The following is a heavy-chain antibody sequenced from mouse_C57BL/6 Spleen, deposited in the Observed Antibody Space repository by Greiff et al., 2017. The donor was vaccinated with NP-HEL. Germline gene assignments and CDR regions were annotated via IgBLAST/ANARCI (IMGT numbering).Heavy chain of an antibody. J-gene: IGHJ3*01. Sequence: QVRLQQPGAELVRPGTSVKLSCKASGYTFTSYWMHWVKQRPGQGLEWIGVIDPSDSYTNYNQKFKGKATLTVDTSSSTAYMQLSSLTSEDSAVYYCARSGDYDVVAYWGQGTLVTVSA. CDR1: GYTFTSYW. V-gene: IGHV1-59*01. CDR3: ARSGDYDVVAY. D-gene: IGHD2-4*01. CDR2: IDPSDSYT.